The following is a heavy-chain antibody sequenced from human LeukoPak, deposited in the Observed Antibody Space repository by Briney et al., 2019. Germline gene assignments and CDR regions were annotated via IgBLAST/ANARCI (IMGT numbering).Heavy chain of an antibody. J-gene: IGHJ5*02. CDR1: GFTVSSNY. D-gene: IGHD3-22*01. CDR3: AKDVDYYDSSGYYLNWFDP. CDR2: IYSGGST. Sequence: GGSLRLSCAASGFTVSSNYMSWVRQAPGKGLEWVSVIYSGGSTYYADSVKGRFTISRDNSKNTLYLQMNSLRAEDTAVYYCAKDVDYYDSSGYYLNWFDPWGQGTLVTVSS. V-gene: IGHV3-53*01.